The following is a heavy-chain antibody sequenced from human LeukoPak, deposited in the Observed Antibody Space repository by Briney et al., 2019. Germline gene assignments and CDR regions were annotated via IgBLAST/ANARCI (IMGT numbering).Heavy chain of an antibody. D-gene: IGHD2-2*01. V-gene: IGHV5-51*01. CDR2: IYPGDSGT. CDR1: GYSFTSYW. Sequence: GESLKISCQGSGYSFTSYWIGWVRQMPGKGLQWMLIIYPGDSGTRYSPSFQSQVTISADKSISTAYLQWSSLKASDTAMYYCSRGYCSSSRCYRALYDYWGQGTLVTVSS. CDR3: SRGYCSSSRCYRALYDY. J-gene: IGHJ4*02.